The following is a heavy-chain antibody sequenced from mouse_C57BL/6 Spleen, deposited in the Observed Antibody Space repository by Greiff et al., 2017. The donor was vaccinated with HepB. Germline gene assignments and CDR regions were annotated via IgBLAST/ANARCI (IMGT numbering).Heavy chain of an antibody. CDR2: INPSNGGT. V-gene: IGHV1-53*01. CDR1: GYTFTSYW. J-gene: IGHJ3*01. Sequence: VQLQQPGTELVKPGASVKLSCKASGYTFTSYWMHWVKQRPGQGLEWIGNINPSNGGTNYNEKFKSKATLTVDKSSSTAYMQLSSLTSENSAVYYCARSDGYEPAGFAYWGQGTLVTVSA. CDR3: ARSDGYEPAGFAY. D-gene: IGHD2-2*01.